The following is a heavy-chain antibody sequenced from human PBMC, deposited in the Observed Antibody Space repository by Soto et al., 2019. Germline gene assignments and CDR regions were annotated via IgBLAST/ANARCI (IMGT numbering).Heavy chain of an antibody. D-gene: IGHD5-12*01. CDR2: TNPNSGNL. V-gene: IGHV1-8*01. CDR3: AGADYRARASGSYVMDV. CDR1: GFTFTTYD. J-gene: IGHJ6*02. Sequence: QVQLVQSGAEVKKPGASVKVSCKASGFTFTTYDIDWVRQATGQGLEWMGWTNPNSGNLGYAQKFQGRITRTRDTTSSTGYTELNRLRPGSTAVEYCAGADYRARASGSYVMDVWGQGTTVTVS.